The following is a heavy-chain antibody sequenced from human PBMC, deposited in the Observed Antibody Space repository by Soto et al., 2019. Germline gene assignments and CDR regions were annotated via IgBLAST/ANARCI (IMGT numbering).Heavy chain of an antibody. D-gene: IGHD3-22*01. J-gene: IGHJ6*02. CDR1: GGTFSSYA. Sequence: QVQLVQSGAEVKKPGSSVKVSCKASGGTFSSYAISWVRHAPGQGLEWMGGIIPIFGTANYAQKFQGRVTLTADDSTSTASLEQSSMRSEDTAVYYCARGLDSSGYYNYYYGMAVWGQWTTVAVSS. CDR2: IIPIFGTA. CDR3: ARGLDSSGYYNYYYGMAV. V-gene: IGHV1-69*01.